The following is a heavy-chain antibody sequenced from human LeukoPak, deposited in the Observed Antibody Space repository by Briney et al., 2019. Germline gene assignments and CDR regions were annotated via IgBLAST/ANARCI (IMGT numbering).Heavy chain of an antibody. Sequence: SQTLSLTCTVSGGSISSGSYYWSWIRQPAGKGLEWIWRIYTSGSTNYNPSLKSRVTISVDTSKNQFSLKLSSVTAADTAVYYCARVGYDFWSGLEYGMDVWGQGTTVTVSS. D-gene: IGHD3-3*01. CDR1: GGSISSGSYY. V-gene: IGHV4-61*02. J-gene: IGHJ6*02. CDR3: ARVGYDFWSGLEYGMDV. CDR2: IYTSGST.